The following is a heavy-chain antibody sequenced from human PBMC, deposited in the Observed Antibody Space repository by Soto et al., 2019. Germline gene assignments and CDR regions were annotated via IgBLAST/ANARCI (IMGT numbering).Heavy chain of an antibody. CDR2: ISGSGGST. CDR1: GFTFSSYA. J-gene: IGHJ4*02. Sequence: GGSLRLSCAASGFTFSSYAMSWVRQAPGKGLEWVSGISGSGGSTYYADSVKGRFTISRDNSKNTLYLQMNSLRAEDTAVYYCAKGGSLGDYAFVDYWGQGTLVTVSS. D-gene: IGHD4-17*01. CDR3: AKGGSLGDYAFVDY. V-gene: IGHV3-23*01.